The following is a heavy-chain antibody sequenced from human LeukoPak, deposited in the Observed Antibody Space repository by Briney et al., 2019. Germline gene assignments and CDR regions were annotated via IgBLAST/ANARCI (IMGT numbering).Heavy chain of an antibody. CDR1: GYKFTIYW. V-gene: IGHV5-51*01. CDR3: ARTPTSVSHPQYFDY. J-gene: IGHJ4*02. CDR2: IYPGDYDT. Sequence: GESLKISCKGSGYKFTIYWIGWVRQMPGKGLEWMGIIYPGDYDTRYSPSFRGQVTISVDNSISTAYLQWSSLKASDTATYYCARTPTSVSHPQYFDYWGQGTLVTVSS. D-gene: IGHD2-15*01.